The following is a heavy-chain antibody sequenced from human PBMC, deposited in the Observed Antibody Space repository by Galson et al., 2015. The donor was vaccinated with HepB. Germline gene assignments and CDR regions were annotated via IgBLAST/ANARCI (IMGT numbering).Heavy chain of an antibody. J-gene: IGHJ4*02. CDR2: INPSGGRT. D-gene: IGHD4-17*01. V-gene: IGHV1-46*01. CDR1: GYTFTSYY. CDR3: ARSLDDYGDYNIDY. Sequence: SVKVSCKAFGYTFTSYYMHWVRQAPGQGLEWMGIINPSGGRTTYAQRFQGRVTMTSDTSTSTVYMELRSLRSEDTAMYYCARSLDDYGDYNIDYWGQGTLVTVSS.